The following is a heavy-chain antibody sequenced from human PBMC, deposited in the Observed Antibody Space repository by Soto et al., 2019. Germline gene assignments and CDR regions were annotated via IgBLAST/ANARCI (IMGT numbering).Heavy chain of an antibody. V-gene: IGHV3-21*01. CDR2: ISSSSSFI. CDR3: AVGEETGTPYFVN. D-gene: IGHD1-7*01. Sequence: EVQLLESGGGLVKPGGSLRLSCTASGFTFSSYSMNWVRRAPGKGLEWVSSISSSSSFIYSAGSVKGRFTISRDNAKNSLYLQMNSLRAEDTAVYYCAVGEETGTPYFVNWGQGTLVTVSS. J-gene: IGHJ4*02. CDR1: GFTFSSYS.